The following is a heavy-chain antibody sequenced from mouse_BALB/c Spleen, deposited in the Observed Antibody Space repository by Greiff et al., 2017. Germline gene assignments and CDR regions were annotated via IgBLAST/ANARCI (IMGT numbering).Heavy chain of an antibody. CDR2: ISSGGGST. D-gene: IGHD2-4*01. CDR3: ARHMILDYAMDY. J-gene: IGHJ4*01. Sequence: EVKLMESGGGLVKPGGSLKLSCAASGFAFSSYDMSWVRQTPEKRLEWVAYISSGGGSTYYPDTVKGRFTISRDNAKNTLYLQMSSLKSEDTAMYYCARHMILDYAMDYWGQGTSVTVSS. V-gene: IGHV5-12-1*01. CDR1: GFAFSSYD.